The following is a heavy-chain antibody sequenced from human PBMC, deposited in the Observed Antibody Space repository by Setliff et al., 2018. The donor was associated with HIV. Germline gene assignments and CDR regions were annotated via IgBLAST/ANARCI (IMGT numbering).Heavy chain of an antibody. V-gene: IGHV4-59*11. CDR2: IYYRGST. CDR3: ARANFWSGYYGY. CDR1: GGSISSHY. Sequence: SETLSLTCTVSGGSISSHYWSWIRQPPGKGLEWIGYIYYRGSTHYNPSLKSRVTISVDTSKNQFSLKLSSVTAADTAVYYCARANFWSGYYGYWGQGTLVTVSS. D-gene: IGHD3-3*01. J-gene: IGHJ4*02.